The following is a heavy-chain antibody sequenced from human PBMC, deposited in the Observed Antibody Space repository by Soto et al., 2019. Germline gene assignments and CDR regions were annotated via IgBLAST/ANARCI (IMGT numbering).Heavy chain of an antibody. CDR3: ARDVCHKGPAYYSYGMDV. Sequence: QVQLVQSGAEVKKPGSSVKVSCKASGGTFSSYAISWVRQAPGQGLEWMGGIIPIFGTANYAQKFQGRVRITADESTSTAYMELSSLRSEDTAVYYCARDVCHKGPAYYSYGMDVWGQGTPVTVSS. CDR1: GGTFSSYA. CDR2: IIPIFGTA. J-gene: IGHJ6*02. V-gene: IGHV1-69*01.